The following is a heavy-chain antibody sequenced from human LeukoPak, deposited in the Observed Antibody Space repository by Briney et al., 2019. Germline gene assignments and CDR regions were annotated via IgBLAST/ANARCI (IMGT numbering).Heavy chain of an antibody. V-gene: IGHV3-74*01. CDR3: AKVLGELLYH. D-gene: IGHD3-10*01. CDR1: GFTFSDTW. Sequence: GGSLRLSCAASGFTFSDTWMHWVRQAPGKGLVWVSRIRSDGSDTRYAESVKGRFTISRDNAKNTLYLQMNSLRAEDTAVYYCAKVLGELLYHWGQGTLVTVSS. CDR2: IRSDGSDT. J-gene: IGHJ4*02.